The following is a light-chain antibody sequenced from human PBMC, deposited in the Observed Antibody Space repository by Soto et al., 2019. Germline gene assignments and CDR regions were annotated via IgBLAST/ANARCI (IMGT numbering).Light chain of an antibody. CDR3: SSKTSRRTPLV. CDR1: SSDVGGYNY. Sequence: QSVLTQPASVSGSPGQSITISCTGTSSDVGGYNYVSWYQQDAGKAPRLMIYEVNNRPSGVPSRFSGSKSGNTASLTISALQAQDEADYYCSSKTSRRTPLVFGPGTKXT. V-gene: IGLV2-14*01. J-gene: IGLJ1*01. CDR2: EVN.